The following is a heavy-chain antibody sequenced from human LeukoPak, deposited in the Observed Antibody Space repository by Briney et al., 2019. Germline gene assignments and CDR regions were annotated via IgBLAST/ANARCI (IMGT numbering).Heavy chain of an antibody. CDR3: SGGSRFVDY. D-gene: IGHD3-10*01. CDR1: GGSISSYY. Sequence: ETLSLTCTVSGGSISSYYWGWIRQPPGKGLEWVANIKEDGSEKYYVDSVKGRFTISRDNAENPLYLQMNSLRAEDTAVYYCSGGSRFVDYWGQGTLVTVSS. CDR2: IKEDGSEK. J-gene: IGHJ4*02. V-gene: IGHV3-7*04.